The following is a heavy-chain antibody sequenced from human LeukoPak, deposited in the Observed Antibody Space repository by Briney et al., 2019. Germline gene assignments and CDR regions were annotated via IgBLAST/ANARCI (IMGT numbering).Heavy chain of an antibody. Sequence: PGGSLRLSCAASGFTFSSYAMHWVRQAPGKGLEWVAVISYDGGNQYYADSVKGRFTISRDNSKNTLYLQMNSLRAEDTAVYYCAKDFYYYDSSGYSDYWGQGTLVTVSS. J-gene: IGHJ4*02. CDR3: AKDFYYYDSSGYSDY. V-gene: IGHV3-30*04. CDR1: GFTFSSYA. D-gene: IGHD3-22*01. CDR2: ISYDGGNQ.